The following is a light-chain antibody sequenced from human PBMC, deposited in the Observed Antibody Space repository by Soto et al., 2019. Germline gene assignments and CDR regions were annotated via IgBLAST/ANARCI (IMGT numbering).Light chain of an antibody. J-gene: IGKJ4*01. CDR2: GAS. CDR1: QSVSNT. V-gene: IGKV3-15*01. Sequence: EIVMTQSPATLSVSPGERATLSCRSSQSVSNTLAWYQQKPGQAPRLLIYGASTKAPGIPARFSCIGSGTEFTLIISSLQSEDFEVYYCQHYYEWVTVGGGTKVEIK. CDR3: QHYYEWVT.